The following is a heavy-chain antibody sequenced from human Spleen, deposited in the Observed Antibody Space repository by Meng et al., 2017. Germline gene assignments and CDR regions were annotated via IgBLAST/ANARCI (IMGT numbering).Heavy chain of an antibody. D-gene: IGHD6-19*01. Sequence: QITLKESGPTLVKPTQTLTLTCTFSGFSLSTTAVGVGWIRQPPGKALEWLAFTYWDDAELFSPSLNSRLTITKDSSKKQVVLTMTNMDPVDTATYYCAHSSGWLFDYWGQGTLVTVSS. J-gene: IGHJ4*02. CDR1: GFSLSTTAVG. V-gene: IGHV2-5*02. CDR2: TYWDDAE. CDR3: AHSSGWLFDY.